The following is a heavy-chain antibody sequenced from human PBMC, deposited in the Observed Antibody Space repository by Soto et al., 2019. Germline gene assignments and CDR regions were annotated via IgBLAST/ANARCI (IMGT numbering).Heavy chain of an antibody. Sequence: QVQLVQSGAEVKKPGSSVKVSCKASGGTFSSYAISWVRQAPGQGLEWMGGIISIFGTANYAQKFQGRVTITADESTSTAYMELSSLRSEDTAVYYCARVPVVPAEMYYYYYYGMDVWGQGTTVTVSS. CDR2: IISIFGTA. CDR1: GGTFSSYA. D-gene: IGHD2-2*01. V-gene: IGHV1-69*01. J-gene: IGHJ6*02. CDR3: ARVPVVPAEMYYYYYYGMDV.